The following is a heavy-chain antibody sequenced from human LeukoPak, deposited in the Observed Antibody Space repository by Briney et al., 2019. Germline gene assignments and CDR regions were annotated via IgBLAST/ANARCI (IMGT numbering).Heavy chain of an antibody. J-gene: IGHJ6*03. CDR2: IYTSGTT. D-gene: IGHD3-10*01. CDR3: ARGRYTMVRGVIGRDTDYYYYSYMDV. Sequence: SETLSLTCTVSGGSISNYWSWIRQPAGKGLEWIGRIYTSGTTNYNPSLKSRVTMSVDTSKNQFSLKLGSVTAADTAVYYCARGRYTMVRGVIGRDTDYYYYSYMDVWGKGTTVTISS. CDR1: GGSISNY. V-gene: IGHV4-4*07.